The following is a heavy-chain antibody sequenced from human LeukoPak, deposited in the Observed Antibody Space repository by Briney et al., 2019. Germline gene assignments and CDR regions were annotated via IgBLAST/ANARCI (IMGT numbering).Heavy chain of an antibody. CDR3: ARDRFGDSNNWYVFDY. Sequence: PSETLSLTCTVSGGSISSSSYYWGWIRQPPGKGLEWIGSIYYSGSTYYNPSLKSRVTISVDTSKNQFSLKLSSVTAADTAVYYCARDRFGDSNNWYVFDYWGQGTLVTVSS. D-gene: IGHD6-13*01. CDR1: GGSISSSSYY. CDR2: IYYSGST. J-gene: IGHJ4*02. V-gene: IGHV4-39*02.